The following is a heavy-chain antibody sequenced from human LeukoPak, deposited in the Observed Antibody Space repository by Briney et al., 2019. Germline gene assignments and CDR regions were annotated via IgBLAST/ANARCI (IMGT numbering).Heavy chain of an antibody. Sequence: PGGSLRLSCEASGFTSSRYAMSWGRRAPGKRPQWSSAISGSGGSTYYADSVKGRFTISRDNSKNTLYLQMNSLRAEDTAVYYCAKSFRAAAGMFGDYWGQGTLVTVSS. CDR1: GFTSSRYA. J-gene: IGHJ4*02. CDR2: ISGSGGST. CDR3: AKSFRAAAGMFGDY. D-gene: IGHD6-13*01. V-gene: IGHV3-23*01.